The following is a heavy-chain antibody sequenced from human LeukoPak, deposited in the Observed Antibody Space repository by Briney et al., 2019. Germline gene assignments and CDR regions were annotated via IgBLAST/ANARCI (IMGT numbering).Heavy chain of an antibody. J-gene: IGHJ4*02. V-gene: IGHV1-2*02. D-gene: IGHD3-10*01. CDR1: GYTFTGYY. Sequence: GASVKVSCKASGYTFTGYYMHWVRQAPGQGLEWMGWINPNSGGTNYAQKFQGRVTMTRDTSISTAYMELSRLRSDDTAVYYCARERRITMVRGVPAHFDYWGQGTLVTVSS. CDR2: INPNSGGT. CDR3: ARERRITMVRGVPAHFDY.